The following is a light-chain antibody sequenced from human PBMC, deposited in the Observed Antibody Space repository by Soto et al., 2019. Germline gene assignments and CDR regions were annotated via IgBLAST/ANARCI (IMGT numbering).Light chain of an antibody. J-gene: IGLJ1*01. CDR2: GNK. CDR1: SSNIGAGYD. V-gene: IGLV1-40*01. CDR3: QSYDSSLSVSYV. Sequence: QSVLTQPPSVSGAPGQGVTISCTGSSSNIGAGYDVHWYQQRPGTAPKLLIYGNKNRPSGVPDRFPGSKSGTSASLAITGLQAEDEADYYCQSYDSSLSVSYVFGTGTKVTVL.